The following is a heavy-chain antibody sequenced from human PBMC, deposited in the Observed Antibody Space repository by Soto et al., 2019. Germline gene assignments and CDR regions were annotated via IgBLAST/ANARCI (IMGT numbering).Heavy chain of an antibody. J-gene: IGHJ4*02. D-gene: IGHD3-10*01. CDR1: GGSISSSSYY. CDR3: ARTGYGSGSYLVDY. CDR2: IYYSGST. Sequence: TSETLSLTCTVSGGSISSSSYYWGWIRQPPGKGLEWIGSIYYSGSTYYNPSLKSRVTISVDTSKNQFSLKLSSVTAADTAVYYCARTGYGSGSYLVDYWGQGTLVTVSS. V-gene: IGHV4-39*01.